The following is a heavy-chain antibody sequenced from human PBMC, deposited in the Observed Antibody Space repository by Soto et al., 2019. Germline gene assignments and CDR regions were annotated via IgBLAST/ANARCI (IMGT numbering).Heavy chain of an antibody. CDR1: GFTFSSYA. CDR2: ISGSGGST. V-gene: IGHV3-23*01. J-gene: IGHJ4*02. Sequence: EVQLLESGGGLVQPGGSLRLSCAASGFTFSSYAMRWVRQAPVKGLEWVSAISGSGGSTYYADSVKGRFTISRDNSNDTLYLQRNGLRDEDTAVYYCGRRGSGSYCDYWGKGNLVTVSS. D-gene: IGHD1-26*01. CDR3: GRRGSGSYCDY.